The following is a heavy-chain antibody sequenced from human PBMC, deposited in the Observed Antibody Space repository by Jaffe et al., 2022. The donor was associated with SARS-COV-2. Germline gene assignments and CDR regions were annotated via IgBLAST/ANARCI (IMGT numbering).Heavy chain of an antibody. J-gene: IGHJ5*02. Sequence: QVQLVESGGGVVQPGRSLRLSCAASGFTFSSYAMHWVRQAPGKGLEWVAVISYDGSNKYYADSVKGRFTISRDNSKNTLYLQMNSLRAEDTAVYYCARGERSSSWYGYNWFDPWGQGTLVTVSS. CDR2: ISYDGSNK. CDR1: GFTFSSYA. D-gene: IGHD6-13*01. CDR3: ARGERSSSWYGYNWFDP. V-gene: IGHV3-30-3*01.